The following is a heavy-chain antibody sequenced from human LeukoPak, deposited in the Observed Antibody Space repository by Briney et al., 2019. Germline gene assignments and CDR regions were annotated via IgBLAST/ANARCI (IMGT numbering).Heavy chain of an antibody. J-gene: IGHJ4*02. CDR2: IRSSSSYI. CDR3: ARGAYYSNYEALDY. V-gene: IGHV3-21*01. Sequence: GGSLRLSCAASGFTFSSYIMNWVRQAPGKGLELVSSIRSSSSYIYYADSVKGRFTISRDNAKNSLYLQMNSLRAEDTAVYYCARGAYYSNYEALDYWGQGTLVTVSS. CDR1: GFTFSSYI. D-gene: IGHD4-11*01.